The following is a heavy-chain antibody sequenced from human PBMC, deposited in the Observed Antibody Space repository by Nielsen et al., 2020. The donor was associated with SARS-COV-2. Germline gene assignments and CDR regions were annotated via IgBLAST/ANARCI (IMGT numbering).Heavy chain of an antibody. Sequence: GGSLRLSCAASGFTFDDYAMHWVRQAPGKGLEWASGISWNSGSIGYADSVKGRFTISRDNAKNSLYLQMNSLRAEDTALYYCANLGDYYYYGMDVWGQGTTVTVSS. CDR1: GFTFDDYA. CDR3: ANLGDYYYYGMDV. J-gene: IGHJ6*02. CDR2: ISWNSGSI. V-gene: IGHV3-9*01. D-gene: IGHD3-10*01.